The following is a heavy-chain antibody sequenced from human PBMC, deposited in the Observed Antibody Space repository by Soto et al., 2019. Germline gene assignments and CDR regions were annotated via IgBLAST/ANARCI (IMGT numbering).Heavy chain of an antibody. CDR3: ARGGVVVDLLVYFRLDA. J-gene: IGHJ6*01. Sequence: QVQLVQSGAEVKKPGSSVKVSCKASGGTFSSYAINWVRQAPGQGLEWMGGIIPIFGTTNYAQKFQGRVTITENETTTTSEMSKSSLGSEATDVSSVARGGVVVDLLVYFRLDAWGQGTTVTVSS. CDR2: IIPIFGTT. V-gene: IGHV1-69*12. D-gene: IGHD2-15*01. CDR1: GGTFSSYA.